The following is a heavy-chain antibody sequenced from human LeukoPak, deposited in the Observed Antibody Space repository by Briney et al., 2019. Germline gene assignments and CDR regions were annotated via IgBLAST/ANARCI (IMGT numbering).Heavy chain of an antibody. CDR3: ARDLDYGEKSEDY. D-gene: IGHD4/OR15-4a*01. J-gene: IGHJ4*02. CDR1: GYTFTSYY. CDR2: INLSGGST. V-gene: IGHV1-46*01. Sequence: GASVKVSFKASGYTFTSYYMHWVRQAPGQGLEWLGIINLSGGSTHYPQKFQDRVTMTRDTSTSTVYMELSSLRSEDTAVYYCARDLDYGEKSEDYWGQGTLVTVSS.